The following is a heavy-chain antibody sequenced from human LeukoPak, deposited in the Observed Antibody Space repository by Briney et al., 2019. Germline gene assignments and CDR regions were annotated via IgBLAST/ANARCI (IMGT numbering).Heavy chain of an antibody. D-gene: IGHD3-10*01. J-gene: IGHJ5*02. CDR3: ARGTPHYYGSGSYYISRFDP. CDR2: INHSGST. Sequence: SETLSLTCTVSGASISSSGYYWVWIRQPPGKGLEWIGEINHSGSTNYNPSLKSRVTISLDTSKNHFSLKLSSVTAADTAVYYCARGTPHYYGSGSYYISRFDPWGQGTLVTVSS. V-gene: IGHV4-39*02. CDR1: GASISSSGYY.